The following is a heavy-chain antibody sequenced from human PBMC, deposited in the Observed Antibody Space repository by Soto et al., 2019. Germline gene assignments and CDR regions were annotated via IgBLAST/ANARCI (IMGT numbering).Heavy chain of an antibody. CDR1: GFTFSRFG. CDR3: AKDSDQLLFDYYYYGMDV. CDR2: VSYDGSLK. Sequence: ESGGGVVHPGRSLRLSCAASGFTFSRFGIHWVRQAPGKGLAWVAVVSYDGSLKYYADSVKGRFTISRDNSKNTLYLQMNSLRPEDTALYYCAKDSDQLLFDYYYYGMDVWGQGTTVTVSS. J-gene: IGHJ6*02. V-gene: IGHV3-30*18. D-gene: IGHD2-2*01.